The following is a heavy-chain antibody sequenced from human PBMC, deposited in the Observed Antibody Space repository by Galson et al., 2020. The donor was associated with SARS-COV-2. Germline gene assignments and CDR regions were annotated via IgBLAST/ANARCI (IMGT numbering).Heavy chain of an antibody. J-gene: IGHJ4*02. CDR3: ARDISGSYYGPFDY. Sequence: GGSLRLSCAASGFTFISYAMHWVRQAPGKGLEWVAVISYDGSNKYYADSVKGRFTISRDNSKNTLYLQMNSLRAEDTAVYYCARDISGSYYGPFDYWGQGTLVTVSS. CDR2: ISYDGSNK. D-gene: IGHD1-26*01. CDR1: GFTFISYA. V-gene: IGHV3-30*04.